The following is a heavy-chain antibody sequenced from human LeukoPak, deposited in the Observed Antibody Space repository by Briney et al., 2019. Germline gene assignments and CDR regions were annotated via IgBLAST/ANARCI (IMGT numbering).Heavy chain of an antibody. J-gene: IGHJ4*02. CDR1: GFTFSSYG. CDR2: IWYDGSNK. Sequence: GGSLRLSCAAYGFTFSSYGMHWVRQAPGKGLEWVAVIWYDGSNKYYADSVKGLFTISRDNSKNTLYLQMNSLRAEDTAVYYCAREYSWTAFDYWGQGTLVTVSS. CDR3: AREYSWTAFDY. V-gene: IGHV3-33*01. D-gene: IGHD1-1*01.